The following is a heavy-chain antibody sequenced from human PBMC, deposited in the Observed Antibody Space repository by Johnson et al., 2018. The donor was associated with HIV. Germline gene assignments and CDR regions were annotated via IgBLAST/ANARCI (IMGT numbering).Heavy chain of an antibody. Sequence: VQLVESGGGLVQPGGSLRLSCAASGFTFSSYWMHWVRQAPGKGLVWVSRINSDGSSTSYADSVTGRFTISRDNSKNTLYLQMNSLRAEDTAVYYCARNGLIPAAKGVAFDIWGQGTTVTVSS. J-gene: IGHJ3*02. CDR2: INSDGSST. CDR1: GFTFSSYW. D-gene: IGHD2-2*01. V-gene: IGHV3-74*02. CDR3: ARNGLIPAAKGVAFDI.